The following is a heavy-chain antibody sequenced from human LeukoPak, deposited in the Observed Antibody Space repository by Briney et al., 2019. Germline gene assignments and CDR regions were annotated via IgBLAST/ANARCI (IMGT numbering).Heavy chain of an antibody. CDR2: ISYDGSNK. V-gene: IGHV3-30*18. J-gene: IGHJ4*02. Sequence: PGGSLRLSCAASGFTFSSYGMHWVRQAPGKGLEWVAVISYDGSNKYYADSVKGRFTISRDNSKNTLYLQMNSLRAEDTAIYYCAKEIYSDGSAYVDYWGQGTLVTVSS. CDR3: AKEIYSDGSAYVDY. D-gene: IGHD3-22*01. CDR1: GFTFSSYG.